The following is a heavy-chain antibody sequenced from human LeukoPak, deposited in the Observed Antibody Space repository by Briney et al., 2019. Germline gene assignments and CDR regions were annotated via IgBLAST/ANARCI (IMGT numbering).Heavy chain of an antibody. CDR1: GFTFSGFG. D-gene: IGHD3-22*01. CDR2: IRYDGSNK. CDR3: ARGLFLSGYLDAFDI. Sequence: PGGSLRLSCAASGFTFSGFGMHWVRQAPGKGLEWVAFIRYDGSNKYYADSVKGRCTISRDNSKNTLYLQMNSLRVEDTAVYYCARGLFLSGYLDAFDIWGQGTVVTVSS. J-gene: IGHJ3*02. V-gene: IGHV3-30*02.